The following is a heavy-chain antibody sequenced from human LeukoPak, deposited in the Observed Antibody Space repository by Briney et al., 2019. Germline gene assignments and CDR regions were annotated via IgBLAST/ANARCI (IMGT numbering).Heavy chain of an antibody. Sequence: SETLSLTCTVSGGSISSDNNYWTWIRQPAGKGLEWLGRIYRIGSGSTNYNPSLKGRVTMSVDTSKNQFSLKLSSVTAADTALYYCARGYSRLDYWGQGILVTVSS. V-gene: IGHV4-61*02. D-gene: IGHD2-2*02. CDR1: GGSISSDNNY. J-gene: IGHJ4*02. CDR3: ARGYSRLDY. CDR2: IYRIGSGST.